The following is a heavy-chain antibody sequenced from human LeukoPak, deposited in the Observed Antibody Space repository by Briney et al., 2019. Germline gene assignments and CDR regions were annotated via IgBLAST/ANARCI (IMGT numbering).Heavy chain of an antibody. D-gene: IGHD3-16*01. J-gene: IGHJ6*03. CDR3: AAGITFYYYMDV. CDR1: GFTFTSSA. Sequence: SVKVSCKASGFTFTSSAVQWVRQARGQRLEWIGWIVVGSGNTNYAQKFQERVTITRDMSTSTAYMELSSLRSEDTAVYYCAAGITFYYYMDVWGKGTTVTVSS. V-gene: IGHV1-58*01. CDR2: IVVGSGNT.